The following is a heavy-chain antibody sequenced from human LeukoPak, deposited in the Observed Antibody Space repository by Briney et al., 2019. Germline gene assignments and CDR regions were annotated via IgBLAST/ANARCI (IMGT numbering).Heavy chain of an antibody. J-gene: IGHJ2*01. CDR2: IYYSGST. V-gene: IGHV4-59*08. CDR3: ARQGGDFWYFDL. D-gene: IGHD2-21*02. CDR1: GGSISSYY. Sequence: SETLSLTCTVSGGSISSYYWSWIRQPPGKGLEWIGDIYYSGSTHYNPSLKSRVIISVDTSKNQFSLKLSSVTAADTAVYYCARQGGDFWYFDLWGRGTLVTVSS.